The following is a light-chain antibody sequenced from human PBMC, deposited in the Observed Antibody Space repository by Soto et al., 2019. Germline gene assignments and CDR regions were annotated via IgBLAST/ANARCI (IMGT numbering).Light chain of an antibody. CDR2: GAS. V-gene: IGKV3-20*01. CDR3: QQYNNWPLYT. Sequence: EIVLTQSPGTLSLSPGERATLSCRASQSVSSSYLAWYQQKPGQAPRLLIYGASSRATGISDRFSGSGSGTDFTLTISRLEPEDFAVYYCQQYNNWPLYTFGQGTKVDIK. CDR1: QSVSSSY. J-gene: IGKJ2*01.